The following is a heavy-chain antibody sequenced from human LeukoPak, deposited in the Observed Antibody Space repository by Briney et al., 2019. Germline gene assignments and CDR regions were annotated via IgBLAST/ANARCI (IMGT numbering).Heavy chain of an antibody. D-gene: IGHD5-24*01. CDR1: GDSMSSSNVY. V-gene: IGHV4-39*02. J-gene: IGHJ4*02. Sequence: SDTLSLTCTVSGDSMSSSNVYWGWIRQPPGTGLELIGSIYSCGNTYYNRSLTSRVPISVDASMNHCSLGLSAVTAADTVVYYCGRYNQPVISLIDSWGQGTLVTVSS. CDR3: GRYNQPVISLIDS. CDR2: IYSCGNT.